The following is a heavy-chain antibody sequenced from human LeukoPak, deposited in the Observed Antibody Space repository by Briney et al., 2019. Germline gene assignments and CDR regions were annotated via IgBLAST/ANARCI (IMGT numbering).Heavy chain of an antibody. J-gene: IGHJ4*02. CDR3: ALIAPPHN. CDR2: IYPSGTIT. V-gene: IGHV1-46*01. D-gene: IGHD6-13*01. Sequence: ASVKVSCKASGMTFTSYYIHWVRQAPGRGLEWMGKIYPSGTITTYAPKYQGRVTVTKDTSTNTVYMELSSLRSDDTAVYYCALIAPPHNWGQGTLVTVSS. CDR1: GMTFTSYY.